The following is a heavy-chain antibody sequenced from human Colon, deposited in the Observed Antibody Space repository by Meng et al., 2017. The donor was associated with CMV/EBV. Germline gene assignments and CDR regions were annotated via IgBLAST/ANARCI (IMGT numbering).Heavy chain of an antibody. J-gene: IGHJ6*02. CDR3: ARVNYDSSGYSCGMDV. CDR1: GFTFSSYS. V-gene: IGHV3-21*04. D-gene: IGHD3-22*01. CDR2: ISSSSSYI. Sequence: GESLKISCAASGFTFSSYSMNWVRQAPGKGLEWVSSISSSSSYIYYADSVKGRFTISRDNAKNSLYLQMNSLRAEDTAVYYCARVNYDSSGYSCGMDVWGQGTTVTVSS.